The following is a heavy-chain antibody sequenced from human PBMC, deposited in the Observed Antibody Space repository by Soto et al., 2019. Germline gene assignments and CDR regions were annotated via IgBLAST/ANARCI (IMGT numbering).Heavy chain of an antibody. CDR2: INPSGGST. CDR3: AATRETGTTAYFDY. D-gene: IGHD1-1*01. Sequence: ASVKVSCKASGYTFTSYAMHWVRQAPGQGLEWMGIINPSGGSTNYAQKFQGRVTMTEDTSTDTAYMELSSLRSEDTAVYYCAATRETGTTAYFDYWGQGTLVTVS. V-gene: IGHV1-46*01. CDR1: GYTFTSYA. J-gene: IGHJ4*02.